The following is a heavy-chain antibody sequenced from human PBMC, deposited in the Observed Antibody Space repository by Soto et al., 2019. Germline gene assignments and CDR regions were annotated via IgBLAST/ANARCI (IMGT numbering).Heavy chain of an antibody. Sequence: SETLSLTCTVSGDSISSNNFYWGWIRQPPGKGLEWIGGINYSENTYYNPSLKSRVTISVDTSKNQFSLKLSSVTAADTAVYYCARDALSRDSIGGQGTLVTVSS. J-gene: IGHJ4*02. CDR3: ARDALSRDSI. V-gene: IGHV4-39*07. D-gene: IGHD3-22*01. CDR2: INYSENT. CDR1: GDSISSNNFY.